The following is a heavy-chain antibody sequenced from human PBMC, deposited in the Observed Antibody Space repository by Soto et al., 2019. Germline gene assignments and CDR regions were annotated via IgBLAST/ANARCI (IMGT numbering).Heavy chain of an antibody. CDR1: GFTFSSYG. V-gene: IGHV3-33*01. CDR2: IWYDGSNK. J-gene: IGHJ4*02. D-gene: IGHD4-17*01. Sequence: GGSLRLSCAASGFTFSSYGMHWVRQAPGKGLEWVAVIWYDGSNKYYADSVKGRFTISRDNSKNTLYLQMNSLRAEDTAVYYCARDLYGDYAGIDYWGQGTLVTVSS. CDR3: ARDLYGDYAGIDY.